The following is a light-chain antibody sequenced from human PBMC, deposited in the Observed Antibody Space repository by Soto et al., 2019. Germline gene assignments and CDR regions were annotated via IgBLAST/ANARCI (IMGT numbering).Light chain of an antibody. CDR3: SSYSGSNNTF. CDR2: EVS. V-gene: IGLV2-8*01. J-gene: IGLJ2*01. CDR1: SSDVGGYNY. Sequence: QSALTQPPSASGSPGQSITISCTGTSSDVGGYNYVSWYQQHPGKAPKLMIYEVSNRPSGVPDRFSGSKSGNTASLTVSGRQPEDEADDYCSSYSGSNNTFFGGGTKLTVL.